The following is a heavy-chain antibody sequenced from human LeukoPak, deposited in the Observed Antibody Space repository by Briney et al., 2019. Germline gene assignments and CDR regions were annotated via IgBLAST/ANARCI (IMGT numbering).Heavy chain of an antibody. CDR3: ARSRYCSGGSCWFDY. J-gene: IGHJ4*02. D-gene: IGHD2-15*01. V-gene: IGHV4-61*05. Sequence: SGTLSLTCTVSGGSISSSSYYWGWIRHPPGKGLEWIGYIYYSGSTNYNPSLKSRVTISVDTYKNQFSLRLSSVTAADTAVYYCARSRYCSGGSCWFDYWGQGTLVSVSS. CDR2: IYYSGST. CDR1: GGSISSSSYY.